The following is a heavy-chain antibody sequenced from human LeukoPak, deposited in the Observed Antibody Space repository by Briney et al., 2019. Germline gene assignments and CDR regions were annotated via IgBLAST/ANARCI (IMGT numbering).Heavy chain of an antibody. D-gene: IGHD4-17*01. V-gene: IGHV4-39*07. J-gene: IGHJ4*02. CDR1: GGSISSSSYY. CDR2: MYSSGRT. CDR3: ARLINTFEYGDYEDSDY. Sequence: SETLSLTCTVSGGSISSSSYYWGWIRQPPGKGLEWIGSMYSSGRTYYNPSLKSRVTISVDTSKNQFSLKLSSVTAADTAVYYCARLINTFEYGDYEDSDYWGQGTLVTVSS.